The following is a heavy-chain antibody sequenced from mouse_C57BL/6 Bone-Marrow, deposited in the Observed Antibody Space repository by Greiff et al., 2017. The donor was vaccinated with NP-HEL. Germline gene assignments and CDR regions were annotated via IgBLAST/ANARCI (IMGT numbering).Heavy chain of an antibody. V-gene: IGHV5-4*01. CDR3: AREEDGFYYFDY. D-gene: IGHD2-3*01. CDR1: GFTFSSYA. Sequence: DVQLVESGGGLVKPGGSLKLSCAASGFTFSSYAMSWVRQTPEKRLEWVATISDGGSYTYYPDNVKGRFTISRDNAKNNLYLQMSHLKSEDTAMYYCAREEDGFYYFDYWGQGTTLTVSS. J-gene: IGHJ2*01. CDR2: ISDGGSYT.